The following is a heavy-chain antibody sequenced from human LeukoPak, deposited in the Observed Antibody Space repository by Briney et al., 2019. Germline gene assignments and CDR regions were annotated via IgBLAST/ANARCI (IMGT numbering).Heavy chain of an antibody. D-gene: IGHD2-21*02. J-gene: IGHJ4*02. CDR1: GFTFSSYG. CDR2: VSGGGVST. V-gene: IGHV3-23*01. CDR3: AKDNRYCVGDCYSRTPDY. Sequence: QPGGSLRLSCVASGFTFSSYGMSWVRQAPGKGLEWVSTVSGGGVSTNYADSVKGRFTISRDNSKNTLYLQMNSLRVEDTALYYCAKDNRYCVGDCYSRTPDYWGQGTLVTVSS.